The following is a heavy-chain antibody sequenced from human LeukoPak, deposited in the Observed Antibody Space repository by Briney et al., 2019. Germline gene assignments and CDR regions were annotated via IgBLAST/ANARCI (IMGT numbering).Heavy chain of an antibody. D-gene: IGHD4-17*01. CDR2: IIPIFGTA. J-gene: IGHJ5*02. CDR3: ARDDSTVTTSWFDP. CDR1: GGTFSSYA. V-gene: IGHV1-69*13. Sequence: GASVKVSCKASGGTFSSYAISWVRQAPGQGLEWMGGIIPIFGTANYAQKFQGRVTITADESTSTAYMELSSLRSEDTAVYYRARDDSTVTTSWFDPWGQGTLVTVSS.